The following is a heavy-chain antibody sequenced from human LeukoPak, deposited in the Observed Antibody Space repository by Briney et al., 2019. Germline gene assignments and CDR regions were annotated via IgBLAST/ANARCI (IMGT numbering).Heavy chain of an antibody. CDR2: ISYDGSNK. CDR1: GFTFSSYG. V-gene: IGHV3-30*18. CDR3: AKASQDFWSGYYPSPSVYYFDY. D-gene: IGHD3-3*01. Sequence: PGRSLRLSCAASGFTFSSYGMHWVRQAPGKGLEWVAVISYDGSNKYYADSVKGRFTISRDNSKNTLYLQMNSLRAEDTAVYYCAKASQDFWSGYYPSPSVYYFDYWGQGTLVTVSS. J-gene: IGHJ4*02.